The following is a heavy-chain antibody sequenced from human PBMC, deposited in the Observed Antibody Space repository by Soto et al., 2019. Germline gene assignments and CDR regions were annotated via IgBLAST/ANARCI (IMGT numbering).Heavy chain of an antibody. J-gene: IGHJ4*02. V-gene: IGHV3-30-3*01. CDR3: ARGIVVVVAAATCALFDY. CDR1: GFTFSSYA. Sequence: QVQLVESGGGVVQPGRSLRLSCAASGFTFSSYAMHWVRQAPGKGLEWVAVISYDGSNKYYADSVKGRFTISRDNSKNTLDLQMNSQRAEDTAVYYCARGIVVVVAAATCALFDYLGQGTLVTVSS. D-gene: IGHD2-15*01. CDR2: ISYDGSNK.